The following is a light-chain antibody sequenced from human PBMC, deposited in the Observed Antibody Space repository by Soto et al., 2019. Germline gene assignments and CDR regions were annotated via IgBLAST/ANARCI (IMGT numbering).Light chain of an antibody. Sequence: MVLTQTPGTLSLSPGGRSTLSCSASQSVAANYLAWYQQKRGQAPRLLIYGASSRATGIPDRFTGSGSGTEYTLKIYRVETEDDPVYLSKRYAGSPRTFGQGTKVDIK. V-gene: IGKV3-20*01. CDR1: QSVAANY. CDR3: KRYAGSPRT. J-gene: IGKJ1*01. CDR2: GAS.